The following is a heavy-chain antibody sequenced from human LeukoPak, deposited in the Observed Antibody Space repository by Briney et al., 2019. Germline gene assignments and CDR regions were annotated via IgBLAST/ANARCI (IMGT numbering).Heavy chain of an antibody. D-gene: IGHD3-3*01. CDR2: IYYSGST. CDR3: ARDGPYYDFWSGYPTSNWFDP. Sequence: KPSETLSLTCTVSGGSISSGGYYWSWIRQHPGKGLEWIGYIYYSGSTYYNPSLKSRVTISVDTSKNQFSLKLSSVTAADTAVYYCARDGPYYDFWSGYPTSNWFDPWGQGTLVTVSS. CDR1: GGSISSGGYY. J-gene: IGHJ5*02. V-gene: IGHV4-31*03.